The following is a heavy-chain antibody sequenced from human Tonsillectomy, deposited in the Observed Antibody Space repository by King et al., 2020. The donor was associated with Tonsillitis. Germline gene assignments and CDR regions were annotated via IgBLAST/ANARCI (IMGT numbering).Heavy chain of an antibody. Sequence: VQLVESGGGLVQPGRSLRLSCTTSGFTFGEYAMSWVRQAPGKGLEWVGFIRGKAYGGTTEYAASVKGIFTISRYDSKSIVYLQMNILKTEDTAVYYCIRNSLGYVFWCGTYHEILPGSDYCGQGTLVTVSS. CDR3: IRNSLGYVFWCGTYHEILPGSDY. J-gene: IGHJ4*02. D-gene: IGHD3-9*01. V-gene: IGHV3-49*04. CDR1: GFTFGEYA. CDR2: IRGKAYGGTT.